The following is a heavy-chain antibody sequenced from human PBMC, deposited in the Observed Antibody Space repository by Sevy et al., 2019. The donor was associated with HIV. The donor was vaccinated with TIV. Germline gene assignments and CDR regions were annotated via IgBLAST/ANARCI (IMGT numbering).Heavy chain of an antibody. Sequence: GGSLRLSCAVSGFTFSTSAMSWVRQAPGKGLEWVSSISGSGGYTYYADSVKGRFTISRDKSKNTVYLQMNGLRAEDSAAYYCSRVPHPAARQTFYYFGMDVWGQGTTVTVSS. CDR1: GFTFSTSA. CDR2: ISGSGGYT. V-gene: IGHV3-23*01. D-gene: IGHD2-2*01. CDR3: SRVPHPAARQTFYYFGMDV. J-gene: IGHJ6*02.